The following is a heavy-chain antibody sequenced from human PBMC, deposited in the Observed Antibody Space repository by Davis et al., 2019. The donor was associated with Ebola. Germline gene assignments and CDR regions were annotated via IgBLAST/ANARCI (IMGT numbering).Heavy chain of an antibody. V-gene: IGHV3-30*18. CDR2: ISSDGSNK. J-gene: IGHJ4*02. CDR1: GFTFSSYS. Sequence: GESLKISCAASGFTFSSYSMNWVRQAPGKGLEWVAVISSDGSNKYYVDSVKGRFTISRDNSKNALYLQMNSLRAEDTAVYYCAKDKFQWRNGLLDYWGQGTLVTVSS. D-gene: IGHD6-19*01. CDR3: AKDKFQWRNGLLDY.